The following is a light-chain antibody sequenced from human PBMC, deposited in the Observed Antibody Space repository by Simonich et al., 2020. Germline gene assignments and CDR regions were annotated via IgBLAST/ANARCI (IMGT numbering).Light chain of an antibody. V-gene: IGKV4-1*01. J-gene: IGKJ1*01. Sequence: DIVMTQSPDSLAVSLGERATINCKSSQSVLYSSNNKNYLAWYQQKPGQPPKLFIYWASTLEYGVPDRFSGSGSGTDFTLTISSLQAEDVAVYYCQQYYSTPRTFGQGTKVEIK. CDR3: QQYYSTPRT. CDR1: QSVLYSSNNKNY. CDR2: WAS.